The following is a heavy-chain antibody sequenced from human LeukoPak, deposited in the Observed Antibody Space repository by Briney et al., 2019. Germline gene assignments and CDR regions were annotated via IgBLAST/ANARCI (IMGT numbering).Heavy chain of an antibody. J-gene: IGHJ4*02. D-gene: IGHD5-18*01. Sequence: QPGGSLRLSCATSGFIFSHHGMNWVRQAPGKGLEWVSGIRADAVTTYYADSVKGRFIISRDNSKNTLYLQMNSLRAEDTAVYYCAKGGGYSYGPGFDYWGQGTLVTVSS. CDR3: AKGGGYSYGPGFDY. CDR1: GFIFSHHG. CDR2: IRADAVTT. V-gene: IGHV3-23*01.